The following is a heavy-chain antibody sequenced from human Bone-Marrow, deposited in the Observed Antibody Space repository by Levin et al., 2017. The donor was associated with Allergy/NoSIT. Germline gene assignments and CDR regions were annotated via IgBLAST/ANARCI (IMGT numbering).Heavy chain of an antibody. CDR2: IIPIFGTA. CDR1: GGTFSSYA. Sequence: PAASVKVSCKASGGTFSSYAISWVRQAPGQGLEWMGGIIPIFGTANYAQKFQGRVTITADESTSTAYMELSSLRSEDTAVYYCARSTPKYSSGWLGGGIDYWYFDLWGRGTLVTVSS. V-gene: IGHV1-69*13. CDR3: ARSTPKYSSGWLGGGIDYWYFDL. D-gene: IGHD6-19*01. J-gene: IGHJ2*01.